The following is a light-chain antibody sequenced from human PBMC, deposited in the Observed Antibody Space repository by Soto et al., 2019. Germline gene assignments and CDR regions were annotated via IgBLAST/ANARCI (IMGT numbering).Light chain of an antibody. CDR1: QSVSSSY. CDR2: GAS. CDR3: QQYGRSPPFT. Sequence: ELVLTKSPGTLSLSPGERATLSCRASQSVSSSYLAWYQQKPGQDPRLLIYGASNRATGIPDRFSGSGSGTDFTLTISRLEPEDFAMYFCQQYGRSPPFTFGLVNTVEIK. J-gene: IGKJ2*01. V-gene: IGKV3-20*01.